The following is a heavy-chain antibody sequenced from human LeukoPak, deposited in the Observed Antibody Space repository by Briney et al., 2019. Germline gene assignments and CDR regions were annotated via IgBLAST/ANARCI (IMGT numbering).Heavy chain of an antibody. J-gene: IGHJ4*02. D-gene: IGHD3-10*01. CDR3: AKDGYYYGSGIDY. CDR2: IRYDGSNK. Sequence: GGSLRLSCAASGFTFSSCGMHWVRQAPGKGLEWVAFIRYDGSNKYYADSVKGRFTISRDNSKNTLYLQMNSLRAEDTAVYYCAKDGYYYGSGIDYWGEGTLVTVSS. CDR1: GFTFSSCG. V-gene: IGHV3-30*02.